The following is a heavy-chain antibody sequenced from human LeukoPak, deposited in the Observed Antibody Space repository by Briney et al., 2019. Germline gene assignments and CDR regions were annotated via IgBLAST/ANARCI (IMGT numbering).Heavy chain of an antibody. CDR1: GFTFGNYW. CDR3: ASQFWWAAVVGPALDC. V-gene: IGHV3-7*05. CDR2: MKEDGSEI. Sequence: GGSLRLSCAASGFTFGNYWMSWVRQAPGKGLEWVANMKEDGSEIYYVDSVKGRFTISRDNAKNSLYLQLSSLRAEDTAVYYCASQFWWAAVVGPALDCWGQGSLVTVSS. J-gene: IGHJ4*02. D-gene: IGHD2-21*01.